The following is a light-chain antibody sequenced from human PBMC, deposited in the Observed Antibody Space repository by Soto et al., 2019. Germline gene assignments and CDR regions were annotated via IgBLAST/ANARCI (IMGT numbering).Light chain of an antibody. Sequence: EIVLTQSPGTLSLSPGERATLSCRASQSVSSSYLAWYQQKPGQAPRLLIYGASSRATGIPDRFSGSGSGTDFTLPIIRLEPEDFAVYYCQQYGSSPSLTFGGGTKVEIK. CDR1: QSVSSSY. CDR3: QQYGSSPSLT. V-gene: IGKV3-20*01. J-gene: IGKJ4*01. CDR2: GAS.